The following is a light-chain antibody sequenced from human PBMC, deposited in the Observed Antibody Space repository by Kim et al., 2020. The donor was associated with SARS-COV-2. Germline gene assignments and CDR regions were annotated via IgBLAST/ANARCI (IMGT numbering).Light chain of an antibody. CDR1: RDISPF. V-gene: IGKV1-16*01. CDR3: QQYNGSPYT. Sequence: STFDGHCDSTTWRARRDISPFLACFQQKPGSAPVPLIYSVSSLHSGVPSRFNGSGSGTDFSLTINNLQPEDLATYYCQQYNGSPYTLAQGTKLEI. CDR2: SVS. J-gene: IGKJ2*01.